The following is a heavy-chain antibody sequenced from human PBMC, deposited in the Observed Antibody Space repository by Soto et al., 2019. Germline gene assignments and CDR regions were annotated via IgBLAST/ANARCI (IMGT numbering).Heavy chain of an antibody. CDR1: GFTFTSSA. Sequence: SVKVSCKASGFTFTSSAVQWVQQARGQRLEWIGWIVVGSGNTNYAQKFQERVTITRDMSTSTAYMELSSLRSEDTAVYYCAARGGSGWYDYGMDVWGQGXTVTVYS. V-gene: IGHV1-58*01. CDR3: AARGGSGWYDYGMDV. J-gene: IGHJ6*02. D-gene: IGHD6-19*01. CDR2: IVVGSGNT.